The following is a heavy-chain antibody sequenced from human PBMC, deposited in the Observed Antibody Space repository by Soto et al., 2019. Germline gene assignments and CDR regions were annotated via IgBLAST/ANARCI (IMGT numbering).Heavy chain of an antibody. V-gene: IGHV1-69*02. Sequence: QVQLVPSGAEVKKPGSSVKVSCKASGGTFSSYTISWVRQAPGQGLEWMGRIIPILGIANYAQKFQGRVTITADKSASTAYMELSSLRSEDTAVYYCARPYGDYRIDAFDIWGQGTMVTVSS. CDR1: GGTFSSYT. CDR3: ARPYGDYRIDAFDI. J-gene: IGHJ3*02. D-gene: IGHD4-17*01. CDR2: IIPILGIA.